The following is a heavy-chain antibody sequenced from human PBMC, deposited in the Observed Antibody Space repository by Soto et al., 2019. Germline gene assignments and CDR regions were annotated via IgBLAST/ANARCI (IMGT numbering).Heavy chain of an antibody. Sequence: QVQLVQSGAEVKKPGSSVQVSCKASGGTFSSYTISWVRQAPGQGLEWMGRIIPILGIANYAQTFQGRVTITADKSTSTAYMELSSRRSEDTAVYDCATGIWDSSWSGDFDYWGQGTLVTVSS. CDR1: GGTFSSYT. D-gene: IGHD6-13*01. CDR2: IIPILGIA. V-gene: IGHV1-69*02. J-gene: IGHJ4*02. CDR3: ATGIWDSSWSGDFDY.